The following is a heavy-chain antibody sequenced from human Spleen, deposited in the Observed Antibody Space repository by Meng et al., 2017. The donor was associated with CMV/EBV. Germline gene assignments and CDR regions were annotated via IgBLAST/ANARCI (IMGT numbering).Heavy chain of an antibody. CDR3: ARESRITIFGVVSIYGLDV. Sequence: ASVKVSCKASGYTFTGYYMHWVRQAPGQGLEWMGWINPNSGGTNYAQKFQGRVTMTIDTATTTAYMELRSLRYDDTAVYYCARESRITIFGVVSIYGLDVWGQGTTVTVSS. D-gene: IGHD3-3*01. CDR1: GYTFTGYY. V-gene: IGHV1-2*02. J-gene: IGHJ6*02. CDR2: INPNSGGT.